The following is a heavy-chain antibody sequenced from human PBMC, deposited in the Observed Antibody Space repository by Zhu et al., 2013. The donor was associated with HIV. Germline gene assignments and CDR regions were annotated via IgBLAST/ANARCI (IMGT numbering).Heavy chain of an antibody. CDR1: GGTFSSYA. CDR3: ARPVNYYDSSGYVGMDV. V-gene: IGHV1-69*01. D-gene: IGHD3-22*01. J-gene: IGHJ6*02. Sequence: QVQLVQSGAEVKKPGSSVKVSCKASGGTFSSYAISWVRQAPGQGLEWMGGIIPIFGTANYAQKFQGRVTITADESTSTAYMELSSLRSEDTAVYYCARPVNYYDSSGYVGMDVWGQGTTGHRLL. CDR2: IIPIFGTA.